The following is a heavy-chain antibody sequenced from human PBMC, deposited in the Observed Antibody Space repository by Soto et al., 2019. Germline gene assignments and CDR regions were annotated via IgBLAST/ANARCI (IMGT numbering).Heavy chain of an antibody. Sequence: GASVKVSCKASGGTFSSYAISWVRQAPGQGLEWMGGIIPIFGTANYAQKFQGRVTITADESTSTAYMELSSLRSEDTAVYYCARVRQGCSSTSCYFDPWGQGTLVTVSS. CDR1: GGTFSSYA. V-gene: IGHV1-69*13. CDR3: ARVRQGCSSTSCYFDP. J-gene: IGHJ5*02. D-gene: IGHD2-2*01. CDR2: IIPIFGTA.